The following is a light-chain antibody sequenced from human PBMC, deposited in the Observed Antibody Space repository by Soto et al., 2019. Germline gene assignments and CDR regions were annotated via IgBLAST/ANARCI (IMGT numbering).Light chain of an antibody. CDR2: DVS. CDR3: SSFTSSSTYV. Sequence: QSALTQPPSVSGSPGQAVTISCSGTSSDVGSYNRVSWYRQPPGTAPKLMLYDVSNRPSGVSDRFSGSKSGNTASLTISGLQAEDEADYYCSSFTSSSTYVFGTGTKLTVL. J-gene: IGLJ1*01. V-gene: IGLV2-18*02. CDR1: SSDVGSYNR.